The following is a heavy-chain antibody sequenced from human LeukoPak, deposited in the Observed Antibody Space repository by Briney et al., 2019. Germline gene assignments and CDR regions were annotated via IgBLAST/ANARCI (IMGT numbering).Heavy chain of an antibody. V-gene: IGHV3-23*01. CDR2: ISGSGYTT. CDR1: GFTFSRYA. Sequence: PGGSLRLSCAASGFTFSRYAMSWVPQAPGKGLEWVSVISGSGYTTFHADSVKGRFTISRDNSTNTLYLQMNSLRAGDTAIDHCAKTYRSGHYMLEYWGRGIVVIVSS. D-gene: IGHD3-3*01. CDR3: AKTYRSGHYMLEY. J-gene: IGHJ4*02.